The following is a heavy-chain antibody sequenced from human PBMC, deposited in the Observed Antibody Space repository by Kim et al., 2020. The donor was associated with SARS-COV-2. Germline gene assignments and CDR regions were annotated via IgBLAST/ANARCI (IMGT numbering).Heavy chain of an antibody. Sequence: AQKVQGRVTMTRDTSISTAYMELRRLRSDDTAVYYCARDSGSYGYYGMDVWGQGTTVTVSS. V-gene: IGHV1-2*02. CDR3: ARDSGSYGYYGMDV. J-gene: IGHJ6*02. D-gene: IGHD1-26*01.